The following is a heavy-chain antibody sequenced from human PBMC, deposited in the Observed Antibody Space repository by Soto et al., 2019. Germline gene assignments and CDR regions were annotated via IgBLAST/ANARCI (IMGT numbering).Heavy chain of an antibody. CDR1: GFTFNDAW. CDR2: LKGRNVGGTI. Sequence: EVQLVESGGGLVKPGGSLRLSCATYGFTFNDAWLSWVRQAPGKGLEWVGGLKGRNVGGTIDYAAPVTGRFTISSNESQNTWHLQMNTLKIEDTAVYYCTTDFGDSSGQIDHWGQGALLTFSS. J-gene: IGHJ4*02. D-gene: IGHD6-19*01. CDR3: TTDFGDSSGQIDH. V-gene: IGHV3-15*07.